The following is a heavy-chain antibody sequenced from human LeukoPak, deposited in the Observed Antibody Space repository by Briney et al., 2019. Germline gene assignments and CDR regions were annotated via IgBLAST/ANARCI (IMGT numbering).Heavy chain of an antibody. J-gene: IGHJ4*02. CDR1: GFTFSSYA. V-gene: IGHV3-23*01. Sequence: TGGSLRLSCAASGFTFSSYAMSWVRQAPGEGLEWVSSITSSGAATYYADSVKGRFTISRDNSDNTLYLQMNSLRAEDTAVYYCAKDRPNYYGSNGHYYKLNGDCWGQGTLVTVSS. CDR2: ITSSGAAT. CDR3: AKDRPNYYGSNGHYYKLNGDC. D-gene: IGHD3-22*01.